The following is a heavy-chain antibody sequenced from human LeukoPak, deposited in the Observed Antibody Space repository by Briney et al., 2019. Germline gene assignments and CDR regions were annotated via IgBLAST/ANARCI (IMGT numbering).Heavy chain of an antibody. CDR2: IYYSGST. V-gene: IGHV4-31*03. CDR3: ARENASSFDY. CDR1: GGSISSGGYH. J-gene: IGHJ4*02. Sequence: SQTLSLTCTVSGGSISSGGYHWSWIRQHPGKGLEWIGYIYYSGSTYYNPSLKSRVTISVDTSKNQFSLKLSSVTAADTAVYYCARENASSFDYWGQGTLVTVSS. D-gene: IGHD3-10*01.